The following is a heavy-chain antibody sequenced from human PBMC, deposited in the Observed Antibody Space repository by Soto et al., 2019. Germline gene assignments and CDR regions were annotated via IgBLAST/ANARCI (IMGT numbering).Heavy chain of an antibody. CDR1: GFTFSSYS. J-gene: IGHJ4*02. CDR3: ARAPYYYDSRGYYAY. Sequence: EVQLVESGGGLVKPGGSLRLSCAASGFTFSSYSMNWVRQAPGKGLEWVSSISSSSSYIYYADSVKGRFTISRDNAKNPLYLQMNSLRAEDTAVYFCARAPYYYDSRGYYAYWGQGTLVTVSS. D-gene: IGHD3-22*01. CDR2: ISSSSSYI. V-gene: IGHV3-21*01.